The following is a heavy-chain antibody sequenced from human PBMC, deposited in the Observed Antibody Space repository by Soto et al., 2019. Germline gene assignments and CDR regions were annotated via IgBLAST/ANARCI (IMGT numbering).Heavy chain of an antibody. V-gene: IGHV3-66*01. Sequence: QAPEKGLEWVSVIYTGGNTYYADSVQGRFTISRDNSKNTLYLRMNSLRVEETAVYFFFFQAEDGIRVLCTVSASLLNRSSDL. D-gene: IGHD2-15*01. CDR2: IYTGGNT. CDR3: FFQAEDGIRVLCTVSASLLNRSSDL. J-gene: IGHJ2*01.